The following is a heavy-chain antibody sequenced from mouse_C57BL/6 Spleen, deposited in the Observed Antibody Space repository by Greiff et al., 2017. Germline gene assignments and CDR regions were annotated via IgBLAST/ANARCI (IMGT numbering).Heavy chain of an antibody. Sequence: VKLMESGAELVRPGTSVKVSCKASGYAFTNYLIEWVKQRPGQGLAWIGVINPGSGGTNYNEKFKGKATLTADKSSSTAYMQLSSLTSEDSAVYFCARSGWLLGFAGWGQGTLVTVSA. V-gene: IGHV1-54*01. CDR1: GYAFTNYL. CDR3: ARSGWLLGFAG. D-gene: IGHD2-3*01. CDR2: INPGSGGT. J-gene: IGHJ3*01.